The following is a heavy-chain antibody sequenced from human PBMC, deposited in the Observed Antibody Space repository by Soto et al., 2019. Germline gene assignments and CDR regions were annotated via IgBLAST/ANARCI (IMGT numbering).Heavy chain of an antibody. J-gene: IGHJ4*02. CDR3: ARSLGETTSPFDH. D-gene: IGHD1-26*01. Sequence: QVQLVQSGAEMKQPGASVKLSCQASGYIFIHCFMHWVRQAPGQGLEWMGGINPSSGTTTYAQKFQGRVTVARDTSTSTVDMELSSLGSGDTAMYYCARSLGETTSPFDHWGQGSLVTVSA. CDR2: INPSSGTT. V-gene: IGHV1-46*01. CDR1: GYIFIHCF.